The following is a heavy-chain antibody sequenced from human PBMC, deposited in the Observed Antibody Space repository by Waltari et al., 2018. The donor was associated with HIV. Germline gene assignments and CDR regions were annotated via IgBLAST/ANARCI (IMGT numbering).Heavy chain of an antibody. V-gene: IGHV3-53*02. D-gene: IGHD6-13*01. CDR3: ARVSSSWYVGIDY. Sequence: EVQVVETGGGLIQPGGSLRVSCAASGFTVSSNYMSCVRQATGKGLEWVSVIYSGGSTYYADSVKGRFNISRDNSKNTLYLQMNSLRAEDTAVYYCARVSSSWYVGIDYWGQGTLVTVSS. J-gene: IGHJ4*02. CDR1: GFTVSSNY. CDR2: IYSGGST.